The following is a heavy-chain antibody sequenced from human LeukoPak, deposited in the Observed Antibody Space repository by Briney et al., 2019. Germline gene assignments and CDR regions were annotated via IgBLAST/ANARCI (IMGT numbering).Heavy chain of an antibody. D-gene: IGHD2-21*01. V-gene: IGHV3-11*01. CDR3: AKEMWYFDY. CDR1: GLAFTDYW. CDR2: ISSTGSTT. Sequence: GGSLRLSCAASGLAFTDYWMSWIRQAPGKGLEWVSAISSTGSTTYYADSVKGRFTISRDNSKNTLYLQMNSLRAEDTAVYYCAKEMWYFDYWGQGTLVPVSS. J-gene: IGHJ4*02.